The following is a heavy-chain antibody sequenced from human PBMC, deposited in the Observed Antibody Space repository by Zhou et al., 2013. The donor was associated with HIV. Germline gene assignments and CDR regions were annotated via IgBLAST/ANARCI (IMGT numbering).Heavy chain of an antibody. D-gene: IGHD3-10*01. CDR2: INPNSGGT. V-gene: IGHV1-2*02. CDR3: ARDYQITMVRGVTLGF. Sequence: QVQLVQSGAEVKKPGASVKVSCKASGYTFTGYYMHWVRQAPGQGLEWMGWINPNSGGTNYAQKFQGRVTMTRDTSISTAYMELSRLRSDDTAVYYCARDYQITMVRGVTLGFWGQGTMVTVSS. J-gene: IGHJ3*01. CDR1: GYTFTGYY.